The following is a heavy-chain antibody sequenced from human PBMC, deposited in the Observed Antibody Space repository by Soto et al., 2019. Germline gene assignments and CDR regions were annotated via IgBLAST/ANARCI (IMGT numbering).Heavy chain of an antibody. CDR2: FDPEDGET. J-gene: IGHJ6*02. D-gene: IGHD2-2*01. CDR3: ATGRVPAAMGFYYYYGMDV. V-gene: IGHV1-24*01. CDR1: GGTFSSYA. Sequence: ASVKVSCKASGGTFSSYAISWVRQAPGKGLEWMGGFDPEDGETIYAQKFQGRVTMTEDTSTDTAYMELSSLRSEDTAVYYCATGRVPAAMGFYYYYGMDVWGQGTTVTVSS.